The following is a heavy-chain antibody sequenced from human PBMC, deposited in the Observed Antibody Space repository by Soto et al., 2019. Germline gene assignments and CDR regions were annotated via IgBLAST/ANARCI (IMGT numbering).Heavy chain of an antibody. CDR1: GYTFSNYA. D-gene: IGHD2-2*01. V-gene: IGHV1-3*01. CDR3: GGGSTRDGPFDK. CDR2: INAGNGDT. J-gene: IGHJ4*02. Sequence: QVHLVQSGTDVEKPGASVKVSCKASGYTFSNYAMHWVRQAPGQRLEWMGWINAGNGDTKYSQNFQGRVTITRDTSSSTVYRDWSGVRSEDTGVYFCGGGSTRDGPFDKWGQGTLVAVPS.